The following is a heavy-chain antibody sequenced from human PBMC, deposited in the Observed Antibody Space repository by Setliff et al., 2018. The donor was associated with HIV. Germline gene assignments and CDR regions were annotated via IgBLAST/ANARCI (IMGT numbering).Heavy chain of an antibody. Sequence: SVKVSCKISGDTFTGHAIVWVRQAPGQGLEWMGGIIPITGTIHFAQKFQDRITVTKDESTGTVYMELSSLRAEDTAVYYCARGQKMYLMITMLGGYYYYHMDVWGQGTTVTVSS. CDR1: GDTFTGHA. V-gene: IGHV1-69*05. J-gene: IGHJ6*02. D-gene: IGHD3-10*02. CDR2: IIPITGTI. CDR3: ARGQKMYLMITMLGGYYYYHMDV.